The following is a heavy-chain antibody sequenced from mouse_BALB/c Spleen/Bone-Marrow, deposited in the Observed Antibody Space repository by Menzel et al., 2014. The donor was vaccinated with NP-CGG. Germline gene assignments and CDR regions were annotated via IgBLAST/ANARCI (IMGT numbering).Heavy chain of an antibody. J-gene: IGHJ3*01. CDR1: GYTFISYW. CDR3: ARSAFGGSYGFAY. CDR2: INPSTDYT. D-gene: IGHD1-1*02. V-gene: IGHV1-7*01. Sequence: VQLQQSGAELAKPGASLKMSCKASGYTFISYWTHWVEHRPGQGLEWIGYINPSTDYTEYNQKFKDKVKLTADKSSSTGFVQQSSLTSEDSAVYYRARSAFGGSYGFAYWGQGTLVTGSA.